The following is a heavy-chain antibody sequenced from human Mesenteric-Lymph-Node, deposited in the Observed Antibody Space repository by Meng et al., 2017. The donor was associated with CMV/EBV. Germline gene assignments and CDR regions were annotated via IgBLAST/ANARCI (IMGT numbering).Heavy chain of an antibody. CDR2: ISSSGSTI. CDR1: GFTFSSCE. CDR3: ARDVLRYCSGTNCYFY. Sequence: GESLKISCAASGFTFSSCEMNWVRQSPGKGLEWVSYISSSGSTIYYADSVKGRFTISRDNAKNSLYLQMNSLRAEDTAVYYCARDVLRYCSGTNCYFYWGQGTLVTVSS. J-gene: IGHJ4*02. D-gene: IGHD2-2*01. V-gene: IGHV3-48*03.